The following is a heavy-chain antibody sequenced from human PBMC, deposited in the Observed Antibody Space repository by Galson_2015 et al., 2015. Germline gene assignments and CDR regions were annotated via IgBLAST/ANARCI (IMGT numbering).Heavy chain of an antibody. D-gene: IGHD2-15*01. J-gene: IGHJ4*02. CDR3: ARQRRVSAVVRDYLDY. CDR1: GGSITSSSFY. Sequence: SEPLSLTCTVSGGSITSSSFYWGWIRQPPGKGLEWIGNIYTTGSAFYNPSLKGRVTISVDTSKNQFSLSLSYVTAADTAVYFCARQRRVSAVVRDYLDYWGQGTLVTVSS. V-gene: IGHV4-39*01. CDR2: IYTTGSA.